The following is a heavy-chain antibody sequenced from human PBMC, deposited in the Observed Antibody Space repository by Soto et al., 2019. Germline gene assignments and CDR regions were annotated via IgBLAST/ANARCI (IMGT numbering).Heavy chain of an antibody. Sequence: EVQLLEYGGGLAQPGGSLRLTCAASGFAFSDYAMSCVRQAPVKGLEWVSTVSGSASNTHYADSVKGRLTISRDNSKNILLLQMDSLRAEDTALYYCANVPIWCGSSRCYTEGFDYWGQGTLVIVSS. CDR1: GFAFSDYA. V-gene: IGHV3-23*01. J-gene: IGHJ4*02. CDR2: VSGSASNT. D-gene: IGHD2-2*01. CDR3: ANVPIWCGSSRCYTEGFDY.